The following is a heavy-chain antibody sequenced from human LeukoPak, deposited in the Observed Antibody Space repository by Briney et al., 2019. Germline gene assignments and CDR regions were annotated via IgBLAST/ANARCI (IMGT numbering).Heavy chain of an antibody. Sequence: SETLSLTCAVYGGSFSGYYWSWIRQPPGKGLEWIGEINHSGSTNYNPSLKSRVTISVDKSKNQFSLKLSSVTAADTAVYYCARRGTYGDYWGQGTLVTVSS. J-gene: IGHJ4*02. D-gene: IGHD1-14*01. CDR1: GGSFSGYY. CDR3: ARRGTYGDY. V-gene: IGHV4-34*01. CDR2: INHSGST.